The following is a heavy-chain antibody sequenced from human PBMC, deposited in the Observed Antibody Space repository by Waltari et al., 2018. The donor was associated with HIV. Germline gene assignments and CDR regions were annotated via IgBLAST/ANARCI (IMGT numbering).Heavy chain of an antibody. CDR2: ISYSGST. J-gene: IGHJ5*02. CDR1: GDSINSSRYY. V-gene: IGHV4-39*01. Sequence: QLQLQESGPGLVKPSETLSLTCTVSGDSINSSRYYWGWIRQPPGKGLEWIGSISYSGSTYYNPSLKSRVTISVDTSKNQFSLKLSSVTAADTAVYYCARRAVVVTAKGPFDPWGQGTLVTVSS. D-gene: IGHD2-21*02. CDR3: ARRAVVVTAKGPFDP.